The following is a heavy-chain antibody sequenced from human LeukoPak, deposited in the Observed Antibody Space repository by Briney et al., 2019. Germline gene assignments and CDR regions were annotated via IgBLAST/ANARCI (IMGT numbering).Heavy chain of an antibody. D-gene: IGHD2-2*01. J-gene: IGHJ6*02. Sequence: SVKVSCKTSGGIFRSYGLNWVRQAPGQGLEWMGGFIPILGTPKYAQNLQGRVTITADESTSTGYMELSSLRYEDTAVYYCARGLYCSSSSSCYDYGMDVWGQGTTVTVSS. CDR2: FIPILGTP. CDR3: ARGLYCSSSSSCYDYGMDV. V-gene: IGHV1-69*13. CDR1: GGIFRSYG.